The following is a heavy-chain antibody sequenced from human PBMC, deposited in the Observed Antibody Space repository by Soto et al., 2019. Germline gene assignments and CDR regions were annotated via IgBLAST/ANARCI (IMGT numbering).Heavy chain of an antibody. D-gene: IGHD1-1*01. J-gene: IGHJ3*02. CDR1: GFTFSSYA. V-gene: IGHV3-23*01. CDR3: AKDPYPEPSHSALNI. Sequence: GSLRLSCVGSGFTFSSYAVSWVRRAPGKGLEWVSAISGGAGSTYYADSVKGRFTISRDNSKNTVYLQTNSLRAEDTAVYYCAKDPYPEPSHSALNIWGQGTMVTVSS. CDR2: ISGGAGST.